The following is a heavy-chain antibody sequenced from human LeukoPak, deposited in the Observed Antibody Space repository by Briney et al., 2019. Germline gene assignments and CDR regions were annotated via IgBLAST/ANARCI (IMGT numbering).Heavy chain of an antibody. J-gene: IGHJ6*02. Sequence: SVKVSCKASGYPFASYGISWVRQAPGQGLEWMGWISAYSGNTNYAQKLQGRVTMTTDTSTSTAYMELRSLRSDDTAVYYCARDDRSPYGMDVWGQGTTVTVSS. V-gene: IGHV1-18*01. D-gene: IGHD3-10*01. CDR2: ISAYSGNT. CDR1: GYPFASYG. CDR3: ARDDRSPYGMDV.